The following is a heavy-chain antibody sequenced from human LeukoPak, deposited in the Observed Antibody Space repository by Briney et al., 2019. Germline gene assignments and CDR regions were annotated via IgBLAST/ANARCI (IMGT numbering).Heavy chain of an antibody. Sequence: PGGSLRLSCAASGFTFSSYSMNWVRQAPGKGLEWVSYISSSSSTIYYADSVKGRFTISRDNAKNSLYPQMNSLRAEDTAVYYCARDRGYYDSRGFDPWGQGTLVTVSS. J-gene: IGHJ5*02. D-gene: IGHD3-10*01. V-gene: IGHV3-48*01. CDR1: GFTFSSYS. CDR2: ISSSSSTI. CDR3: ARDRGYYDSRGFDP.